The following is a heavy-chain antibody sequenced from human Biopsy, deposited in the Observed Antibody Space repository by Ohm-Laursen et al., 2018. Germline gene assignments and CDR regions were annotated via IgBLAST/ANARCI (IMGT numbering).Heavy chain of an antibody. J-gene: IGHJ1*01. V-gene: IGHV1-69*06. CDR3: ATKLTGYFHH. CDR2: NIPILGTG. Sequence: ASLVKVSCKAPGGTFSNYGVNWVRQAPGQGLEWLGGNIPILGTGNYAQKFQDRVTVAADTSTSTATMELRSLRSDDTAVYYCATKLTGYFHHWGQGTLVIVSS. D-gene: IGHD3-9*01. CDR1: GGTFSNYG.